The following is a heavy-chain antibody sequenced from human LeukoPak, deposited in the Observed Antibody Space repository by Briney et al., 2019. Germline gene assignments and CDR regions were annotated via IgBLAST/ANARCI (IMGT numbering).Heavy chain of an antibody. CDR1: GFTFTTYW. V-gene: IGHV3-7*01. CDR3: ARPLLYYYGSETYFWFDP. Sequence: GGSLRLSCAASGFTFTTYWMGWVRQAPGKGLEWVASIKQDGSEKYYVDSVKGRFSISRDNAENSLYLQMNSLRADDTASYYCARPLLYYYGSETYFWFDPWGQGTLVTVSS. J-gene: IGHJ5*02. CDR2: IKQDGSEK. D-gene: IGHD3-10*01.